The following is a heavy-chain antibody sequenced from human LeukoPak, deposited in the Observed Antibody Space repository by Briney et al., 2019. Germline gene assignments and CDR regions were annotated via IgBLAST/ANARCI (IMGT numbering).Heavy chain of an antibody. CDR1: GGSISSPNYY. Sequence: SETLSLTCTVSGGSISSPNYYWVWIRQPPGKGLEWIGSISDSGSTYYNPSLKCRVTISVDTSKHQFSLSLSSVTATDTAVYYCANIAAAYYFDYCGDRDLFSASS. CDR2: ISDSGST. J-gene: IGHJ4*01. V-gene: IGHV4-39*01. CDR3: ANIAAAYYFDY. D-gene: IGHD6-13*01.